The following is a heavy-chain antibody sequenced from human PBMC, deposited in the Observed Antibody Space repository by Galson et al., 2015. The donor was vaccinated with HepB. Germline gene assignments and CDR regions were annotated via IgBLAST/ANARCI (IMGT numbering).Heavy chain of an antibody. CDR1: GFTFSSYA. CDR3: ARDRDIFDY. V-gene: IGHV3-30*04. Sequence: SLRLSCAASGFTFSSYAMHWVRQAPGKGLEWVAVISYDGSNKYYADSVKGRFTISRDNSKNTLYLQMNSLRAEDTAVYYCARDRDIFDYWGQGALVTVSS. J-gene: IGHJ4*02. D-gene: IGHD5-12*01. CDR2: ISYDGSNK.